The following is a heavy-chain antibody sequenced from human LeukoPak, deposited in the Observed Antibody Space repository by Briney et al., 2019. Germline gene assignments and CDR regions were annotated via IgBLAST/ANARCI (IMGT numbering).Heavy chain of an antibody. Sequence: GGSLRLSCAASGFTFSSYAMSWVRQAPGKGLEWVSAISGSGGSTYYADSVKGRFTVSRENSKNTVDLNMDSLTVDDTAIYYCAREAYSSGRAGTFDIWGQGTMVTVSS. D-gene: IGHD6-19*01. CDR3: AREAYSSGRAGTFDI. CDR1: GFTFSSYA. V-gene: IGHV3-23*01. J-gene: IGHJ3*02. CDR2: ISGSGGST.